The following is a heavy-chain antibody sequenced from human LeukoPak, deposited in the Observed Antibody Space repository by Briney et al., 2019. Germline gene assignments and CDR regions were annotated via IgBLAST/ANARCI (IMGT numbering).Heavy chain of an antibody. CDR2: ISYDGSNK. CDR1: GLTFSSDA. J-gene: IGHJ5*02. CDR3: ARDALTIFGVHNWFDP. D-gene: IGHD3-3*01. V-gene: IGHV3-30*04. Sequence: GRSLRLSCAASGLTFSSDAMHWVRQAPRRGLQWVAVISYDGSNKYYEDSVKGRFTISRDNSKNTLYLQMNSLRAEDTAVYYCARDALTIFGVHNWFDPWGQGTLVTVSS.